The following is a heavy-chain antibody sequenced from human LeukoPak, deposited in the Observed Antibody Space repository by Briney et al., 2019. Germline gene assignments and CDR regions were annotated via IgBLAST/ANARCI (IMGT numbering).Heavy chain of an antibody. CDR3: ARRFSSSWYTRGLSAFDI. CDR1: GGSISSYY. J-gene: IGHJ3*02. CDR2: IYTSGST. D-gene: IGHD6-13*01. Sequence: SETLSLTCTVSGGSISSYYWSWIRQPPGMGLEWIGYIYTSGSTNYNPSLKSRVTISVDTSKNQFSLKLSSVTAADTAVYYCARRFSSSWYTRGLSAFDIWGQGTMVTVSS. V-gene: IGHV4-4*09.